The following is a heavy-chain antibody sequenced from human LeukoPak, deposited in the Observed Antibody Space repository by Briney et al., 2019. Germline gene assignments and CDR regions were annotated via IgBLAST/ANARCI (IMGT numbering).Heavy chain of an antibody. V-gene: IGHV3-21*01. CDR1: GFTFSSYS. Sequence: KTGGSLRLSCAASGFTFSSYSMNWVRQAPGKGLEWVSSISSSISYIYYADSVKGRFTISRDNAKNSLYLQMNSLRAEDTAVYYCARDSYYDSSGYGDYWGQGTLVTVSS. CDR3: ARDSYYDSSGYGDY. CDR2: ISSSISYI. D-gene: IGHD3-22*01. J-gene: IGHJ4*02.